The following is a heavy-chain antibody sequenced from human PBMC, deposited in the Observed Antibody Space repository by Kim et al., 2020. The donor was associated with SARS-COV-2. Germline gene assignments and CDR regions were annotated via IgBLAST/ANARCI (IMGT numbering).Heavy chain of an antibody. CDR2: INHSGST. V-gene: IGHV4-34*01. CDR3: ARGGYSGYDFRGNRMYYFDY. D-gene: IGHD5-12*01. J-gene: IGHJ4*02. Sequence: SETLSLTCAVYGGSFSGYYWSWIRQPPGKGLEWIGEINHSGSTNYNPSLKSRVTISVDTSKNQFSLKLSSVTAADTAVYYCARGGYSGYDFRGNRMYYFDYWGQGTLVTVSS. CDR1: GGSFSGYY.